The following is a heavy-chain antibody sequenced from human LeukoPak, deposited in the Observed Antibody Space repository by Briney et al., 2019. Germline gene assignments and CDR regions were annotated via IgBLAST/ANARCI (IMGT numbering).Heavy chain of an antibody. D-gene: IGHD3-3*01. CDR1: GFTLSNYN. V-gene: IGHV3-48*01. CDR3: ARDRTLITIFGVVTNAFDI. Sequence: GGSLRLSCAASGFTLSNYNMNWVRQAPGKGLEWVSYVSPNGYTIHYADSVKGRFTISRDNAKDSLYLQMNSLRAEDTAVYYCARDRTLITIFGVVTNAFDIWGQGTMVTVSS. CDR2: VSPNGYTI. J-gene: IGHJ3*02.